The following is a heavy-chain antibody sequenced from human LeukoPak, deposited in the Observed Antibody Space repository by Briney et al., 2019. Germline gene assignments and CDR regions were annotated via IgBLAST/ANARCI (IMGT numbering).Heavy chain of an antibody. CDR1: GFTFDDYA. V-gene: IGHV3-9*01. D-gene: IGHD5-24*01. J-gene: IGHJ4*02. Sequence: HPGVSLRLSCAASGFTFDDYAMHWVRQAPGKGLEWVSGISWNSGSIGYADSVKGRFTISRDNAKKSLYLQMNSLRAEDTALYYCARVVLSRGERDYWGQGTLVTVSS. CDR3: ARVVLSRGERDY. CDR2: ISWNSGSI.